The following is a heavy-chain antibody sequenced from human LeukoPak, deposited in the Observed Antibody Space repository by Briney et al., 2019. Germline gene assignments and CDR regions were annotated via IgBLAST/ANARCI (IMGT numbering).Heavy chain of an antibody. CDR3: ARDQETATQPSYYYGMDV. CDR2: IYYSGST. V-gene: IGHV4-30-4*01. D-gene: IGHD5-24*01. Sequence: PSETLSLTCTVSGGSISSGDYYWSWIRQPPGKGLEWIGYIYYSGSTYYNPSLKSRVTISVDTSKNQFSLKLSSVTAADTAVYYCARDQETATQPSYYYGMDVWGQGTTVTVSS. J-gene: IGHJ6*02. CDR1: GGSISSGDYY.